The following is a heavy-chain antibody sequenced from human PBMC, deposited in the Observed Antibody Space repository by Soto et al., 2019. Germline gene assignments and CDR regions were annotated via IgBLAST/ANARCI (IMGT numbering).Heavy chain of an antibody. V-gene: IGHV4-34*01. Sequence: SETLSLTCAVYGGSFSGYYWSWIRQPPGKGLEWIGEINHSGSTNYNPSLKSRVTISVDTSKNQFSLKLSSVTAADTAVYYCARGKGKPRYMSRGGVAAAGNLFAYWGQGTLVTVSS. J-gene: IGHJ4*02. CDR1: GGSFSGYY. D-gene: IGHD6-13*01. CDR3: ARGKGKPRYMSRGGVAAAGNLFAY. CDR2: INHSGST.